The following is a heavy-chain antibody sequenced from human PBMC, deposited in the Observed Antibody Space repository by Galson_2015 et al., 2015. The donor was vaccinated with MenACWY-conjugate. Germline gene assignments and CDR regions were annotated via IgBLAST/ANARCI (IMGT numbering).Heavy chain of an antibody. V-gene: IGHV3-7*01. CDR1: GFTFSNPW. J-gene: IGHJ3*01. D-gene: IGHD6-19*01. Sequence: SLRLSCATSGFTFSNPWMGWVRQAPGKGLEWVANIKHDGSGKFYVDSAKGRFIISRDNAKNSLYLQMDSLRAEDTAVYFCARAKEQWLSKTFDVWGQGTLVTVSS. CDR3: ARAKEQWLSKTFDV. CDR2: IKHDGSGK.